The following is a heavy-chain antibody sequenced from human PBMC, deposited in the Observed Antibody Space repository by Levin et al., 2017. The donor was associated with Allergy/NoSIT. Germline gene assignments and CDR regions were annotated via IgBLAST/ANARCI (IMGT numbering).Heavy chain of an antibody. Sequence: GESLKISCAASGFTFRSFAMSWVRQAPGKGLEWVSAISGSGGSTYYADSVRGRFTISRDNSKNTLYLQMNSLRAEDTAIYYCARGDNDSGWNHWGQGTPVTVSS. CDR3: ARGDNDSGWNH. CDR1: GFTFRSFA. CDR2: ISGSGGST. D-gene: IGHD6-19*01. V-gene: IGHV3-23*01. J-gene: IGHJ5*02.